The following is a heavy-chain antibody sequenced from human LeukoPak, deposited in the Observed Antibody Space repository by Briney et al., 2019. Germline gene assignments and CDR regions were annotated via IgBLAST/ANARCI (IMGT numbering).Heavy chain of an antibody. J-gene: IGHJ4*02. CDR3: AGTYGSGSYKPYYFDY. CDR1: GGSFSGYY. CDR2: INHSGST. Sequence: SETLSLTCAVYGGSFSGYYWSWIRQPPGKGLEWIGEINHSGSTNYNPSLKSRVTISVDTSKNQFSLKLSSVTAADTAVYYCAGTYGSGSYKPYYFDYWGQGTLVTVSS. V-gene: IGHV4-34*01. D-gene: IGHD3-10*01.